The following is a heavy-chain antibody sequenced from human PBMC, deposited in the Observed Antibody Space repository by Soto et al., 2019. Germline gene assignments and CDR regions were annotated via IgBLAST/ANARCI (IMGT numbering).Heavy chain of an antibody. V-gene: IGHV1-69*13. CDR2: IIPIFGTA. Sequence: SVKVSCKASGGTSSSYAISWVRQAPGQGLEWMGGIIPIFGTANYAQKFQGRVTITADESTSTAYMELNSLRSEDTAVYYCALAVIAARNYYYGMDVWGQGTTVTVSS. CDR1: GGTSSSYA. D-gene: IGHD6-6*01. J-gene: IGHJ6*02. CDR3: ALAVIAARNYYYGMDV.